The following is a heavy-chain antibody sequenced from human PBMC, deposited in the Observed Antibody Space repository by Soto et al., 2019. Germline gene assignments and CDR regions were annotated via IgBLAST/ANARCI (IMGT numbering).Heavy chain of an antibody. D-gene: IGHD1-26*01. J-gene: IGHJ6*01. V-gene: IGHV3-33*01. CDR2: VWYDGNNK. CDR1: GFSFSRYG. CDR3: ARDQSFGMDV. Sequence: QVQLVESGGGVVQPGTSLTLSCAASGFSFSRYGIHWVRQAPGKGLEWVAIVWYDGNNKEYADSVKGRFTISRDNSKNTLHLQMRGLRGEDTAVYYCARDQSFGMDVW.